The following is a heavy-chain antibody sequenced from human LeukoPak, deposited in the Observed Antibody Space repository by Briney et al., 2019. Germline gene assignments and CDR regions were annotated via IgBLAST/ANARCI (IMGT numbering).Heavy chain of an antibody. Sequence: PGGSLRLSCAASGFTFSNAWMSWVRQAPGKGLEWVSAISGSGGSTYYADSVKGRFTISRDNSKNTLYLQMNSLRAEDTAVYYCAKETYYYDSSGYYNYWGQGTLVTVSS. D-gene: IGHD3-22*01. CDR3: AKETYYYDSSGYYNY. J-gene: IGHJ4*02. V-gene: IGHV3-23*01. CDR1: GFTFSNAW. CDR2: ISGSGGST.